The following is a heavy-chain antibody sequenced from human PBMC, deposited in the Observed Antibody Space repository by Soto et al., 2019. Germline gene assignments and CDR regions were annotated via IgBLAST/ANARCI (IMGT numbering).Heavy chain of an antibody. V-gene: IGHV3-23*01. CDR2: VSGSGGST. J-gene: IGHJ6*02. D-gene: IGHD2-15*01. Sequence: GGSLRLSCTASGFTFRSYAVSWVRRSPGKGLYWGSAVSGSGGSTYDAVTVKGRYTISRDNPKSTLHLEMNSVRSEDAGVYYCGKCSRVVVVAAWDVWGQGTMVTVSS. CDR1: GFTFRSYA. CDR3: GKCSRVVVVAAWDV.